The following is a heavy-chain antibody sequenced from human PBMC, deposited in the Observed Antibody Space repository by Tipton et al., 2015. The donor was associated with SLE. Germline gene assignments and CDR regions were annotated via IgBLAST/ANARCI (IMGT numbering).Heavy chain of an antibody. V-gene: IGHV4-34*01. J-gene: IGHJ3*02. CDR1: GGSFSGYY. CDR3: ARAHDYGHAFDI. Sequence: TLSLTCAVYGGSFSGYYWSWIRQPPGKGLEWIGEINHSGSTNHNPSLKSRVTISVDTSKNQFSLKLSSVTAADTAVYYCARAHDYGHAFDIWGQGTMVTVSS. CDR2: INHSGST. D-gene: IGHD4-17*01.